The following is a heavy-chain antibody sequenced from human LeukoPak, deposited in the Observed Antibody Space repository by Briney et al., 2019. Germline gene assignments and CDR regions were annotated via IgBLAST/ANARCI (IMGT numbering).Heavy chain of an antibody. J-gene: IGHJ4*02. Sequence: ASVKVSCKVSGYTLTELSVHWVRQAPGKGLEWMGGFDPEDGETIYAQNFQGRVTMTEDTSTDTAYMELSSLRSEDTAVYYCASTGLGGNEILPFDYWGQGTLVTVSS. CDR3: ASTGLGGNEILPFDY. CDR2: FDPEDGET. V-gene: IGHV1-24*01. D-gene: IGHD3-16*01. CDR1: GYTLTELS.